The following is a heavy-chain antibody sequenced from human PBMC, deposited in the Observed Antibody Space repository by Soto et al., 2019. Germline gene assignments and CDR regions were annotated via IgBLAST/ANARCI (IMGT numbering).Heavy chain of an antibody. D-gene: IGHD6-13*01. J-gene: IGHJ4*02. CDR3: AKGYSSSWYYFDY. V-gene: IGHV3-23*01. CDR1: GFTFSSYA. CDR2: ISGSGGST. Sequence: EVQLLESGGGLVQPGGSLRLSCAASGFTFSSYAMSWVRQAPGKGLEWVSAISGSGGSTYYADSVKGRFTISRDNYKNTLYLQMNSLRAEDTAVYYCAKGYSSSWYYFDYWGQGTLVTVSS.